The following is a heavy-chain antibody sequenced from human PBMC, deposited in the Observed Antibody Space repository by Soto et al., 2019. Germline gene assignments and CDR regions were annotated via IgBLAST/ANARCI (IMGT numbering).Heavy chain of an antibody. J-gene: IGHJ6*02. CDR3: AKNGQPPYYYGMDV. D-gene: IGHD2-8*01. V-gene: IGHV1-3*01. Sequence: ASVKVSCKASGYTFTSYAIHWVRQAPGQRLEWMGWINVGRGNTQYSQKFQGRVTITRDTSTTTAYMELRSLTSDDRAVYYCAKNGQPPYYYGMDVWGQGTTVTVSS. CDR2: INVGRGNT. CDR1: GYTFTSYA.